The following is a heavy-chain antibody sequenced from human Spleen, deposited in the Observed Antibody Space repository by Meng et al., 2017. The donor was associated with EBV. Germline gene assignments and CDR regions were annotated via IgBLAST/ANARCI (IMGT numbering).Heavy chain of an antibody. Sequence: QGRLQYSGPGLVKPSETLSLTCNVFGGSSTSSNYYWGWIRQSPGKGLEWIGHIYYTGNTYYNPSLRSRVTISTDTSKNQFSLKLQSVTAADTAMYYCYGSGSSYDFLVDVWGQGTTVTVSS. CDR2: IYYTGNT. J-gene: IGHJ6*02. V-gene: IGHV4-39*01. D-gene: IGHD3-10*01. CDR1: GGSSTSSNYY. CDR3: YGSGSSYDFLVDV.